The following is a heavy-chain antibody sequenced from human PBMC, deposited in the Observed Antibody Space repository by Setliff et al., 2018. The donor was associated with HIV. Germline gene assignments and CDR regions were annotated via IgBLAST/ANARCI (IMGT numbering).Heavy chain of an antibody. Sequence: ASVKVSCKASGYTFTSYAMNWVRQAPGQGLEWMGWINTNTGNPTYAQGFTGRFVFSLDTSVSTAYLQMNTLRVEDTAVYYCMYGGRTATTHWGQGTLVTVSS. CDR3: MYGGRTATTH. V-gene: IGHV7-4-1*02. CDR2: INTNTGNP. D-gene: IGHD4-17*01. J-gene: IGHJ4*02. CDR1: GYTFTSYA.